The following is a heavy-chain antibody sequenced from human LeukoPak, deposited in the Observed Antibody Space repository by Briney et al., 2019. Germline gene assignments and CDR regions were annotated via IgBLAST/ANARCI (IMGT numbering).Heavy chain of an antibody. CDR2: IRSKAYGGTT. D-gene: IGHD3-22*01. Sequence: PGGSLRLSCTASGFTFGDYAMSWVHQAPGKGLEWVGFIRSKAYGGTTEYAASVKGRFTISRDDSKSIAYLQMNSLKTEDTAVYYCTRGSAYDSSGYRDDYWGQGTLVTVSS. CDR1: GFTFGDYA. CDR3: TRGSAYDSSGYRDDY. J-gene: IGHJ4*02. V-gene: IGHV3-49*04.